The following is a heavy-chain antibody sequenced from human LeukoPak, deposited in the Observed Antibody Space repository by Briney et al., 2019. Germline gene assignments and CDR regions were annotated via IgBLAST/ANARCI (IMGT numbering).Heavy chain of an antibody. CDR2: INPNSGGT. CDR3: ASFGYSSSWYGPFDY. J-gene: IGHJ4*02. D-gene: IGHD6-13*01. CDR1: GYTFTGYY. Sequence: GASVKVSCKASGYTFTGYYMHWVRQAPGQGLEWMGWINPNSGGTNYAQKFQGRVTMTRDTSISTAYMELSSLRSEDTAVYYCASFGYSSSWYGPFDYWGQGTLVTVSS. V-gene: IGHV1-2*02.